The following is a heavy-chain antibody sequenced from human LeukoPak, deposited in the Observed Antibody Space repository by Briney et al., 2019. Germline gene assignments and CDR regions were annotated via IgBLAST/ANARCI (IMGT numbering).Heavy chain of an antibody. J-gene: IGHJ4*02. Sequence: SETQSLTCTVSGGSISSYYWSWIRQPPGKGLEWIGYIYYSGSTNYNPSLKSRVTISVDTSKNQFSLKLSSVTAADTAVYYCAREKGYYDSSGYWAGNFDYWGQGTLVTVSS. CDR2: IYYSGST. V-gene: IGHV4-59*01. D-gene: IGHD3-22*01. CDR1: GGSISSYY. CDR3: AREKGYYDSSGYWAGNFDY.